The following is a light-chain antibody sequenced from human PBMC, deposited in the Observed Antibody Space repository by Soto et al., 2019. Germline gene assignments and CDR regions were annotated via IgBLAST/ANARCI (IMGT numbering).Light chain of an antibody. CDR2: AAS. J-gene: IGKJ1*01. Sequence: EIVLTQSPGTLSLSPGERATLSCRASQTIASGYVAWYQQKPGQAPRLLIYAASSRATGIADRFRGSGSGRDFTLTIRRLEPEDFAVYYCHQYGSSAWTLGQGTKVDIK. V-gene: IGKV3-20*01. CDR1: QTIASGY. CDR3: HQYGSSAWT.